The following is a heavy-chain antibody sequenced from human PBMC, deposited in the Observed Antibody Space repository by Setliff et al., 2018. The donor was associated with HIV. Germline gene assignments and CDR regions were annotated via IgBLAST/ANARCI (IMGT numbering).Heavy chain of an antibody. Sequence: SGPTLVNPTQTLTLTCTFSGFSLNTNELGVGWIRLPPGKALEWLAVIYWDDDKRYSPPLKSRLTVTKDNSKNQVVLTMTNMDPVDSATYYCVRLATLTVRQRAFDFWGQGTVVTVSS. CDR3: VRLATLTVRQRAFDF. D-gene: IGHD2-2*01. CDR1: GFSLNTNELG. J-gene: IGHJ3*01. V-gene: IGHV2-5*02. CDR2: IYWDDDK.